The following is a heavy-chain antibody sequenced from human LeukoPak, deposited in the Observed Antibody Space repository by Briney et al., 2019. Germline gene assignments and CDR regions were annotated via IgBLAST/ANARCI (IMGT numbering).Heavy chain of an antibody. CDR2: LNYSGST. V-gene: IGHV4-34*01. J-gene: IGHJ5*02. Sequence: PSETLSLTCAVYGGSFSDYYWSWIRQPPGKGLEWIGKLNYSGSTNYNPSLKSRVTISVDTSKNQFSLKLSSVTAADTAVYYCARGPLTDLFGVVIIPTDPWGQGTLVTVSS. CDR1: GGSFSDYY. D-gene: IGHD3-3*01. CDR3: ARGPLTDLFGVVIIPTDP.